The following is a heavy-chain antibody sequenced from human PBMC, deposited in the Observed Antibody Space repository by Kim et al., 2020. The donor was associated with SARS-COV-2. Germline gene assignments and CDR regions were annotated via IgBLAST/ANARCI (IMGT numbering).Heavy chain of an antibody. D-gene: IGHD1-20*01. CDR3: ARGGIYLDY. CDR1: GGSFSGYY. V-gene: IGHV4-34*01. CDR2: INHSGST. J-gene: IGHJ4*02. Sequence: SETLSLTCAVYGGSFSGYYWSWIRQPPGKGLEWIGEINHSGSTNYNPSLKSRVTISVDTSKNQFSLKLSSVTAADTAVYYCARGGIYLDYWGQGTLVTVSS.